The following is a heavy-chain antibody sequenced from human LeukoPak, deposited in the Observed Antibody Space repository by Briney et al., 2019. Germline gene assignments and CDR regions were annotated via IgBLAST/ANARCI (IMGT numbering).Heavy chain of an antibody. CDR1: GFTFSSYS. D-gene: IGHD6-19*01. J-gene: IGHJ4*02. CDR2: ISSSSTI. CDR3: ARGYIAVAVTGY. Sequence: GGSLRLSCAASGFTFSSYSMNWVRQAPGKGLEWVSYISSSSTIYYADSVKGRFTISRDNAKNSLYLQMNSLRAEDTAVYYCARGYIAVAVTGYWGQGTLVTVSS. V-gene: IGHV3-48*01.